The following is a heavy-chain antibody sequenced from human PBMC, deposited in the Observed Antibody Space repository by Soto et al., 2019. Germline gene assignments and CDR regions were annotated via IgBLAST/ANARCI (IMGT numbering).Heavy chain of an antibody. CDR1: GGTFNNYA. J-gene: IGHJ4*02. Sequence: QVQLVQSGVEVKKPGSAVKVSCKASGGTFNNYAMNWVRQAPGQGLEWMGGIIPIFDSPTYAQKFQGRLTITVDDSTSTAYMELSSLRYEDTAVYYCARSIGSGGVIGGFDYWGQGTLVTVSS. CDR3: ARSIGSGGVIGGFDY. CDR2: IIPIFDSP. D-gene: IGHD3-16*02. V-gene: IGHV1-69*01.